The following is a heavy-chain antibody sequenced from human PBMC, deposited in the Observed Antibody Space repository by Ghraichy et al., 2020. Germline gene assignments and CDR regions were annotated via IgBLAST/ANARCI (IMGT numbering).Heavy chain of an antibody. D-gene: IGHD3-10*01. V-gene: IGHV4-59*08. CDR2: IYYSGST. Sequence: SETLSLTCTVSGGPISSYYWSWIRQPPGKGLEWIGYIYYSGSTNYNPSLKSRVTISVDTSKNQFSLKLSSVTAADTAVYYCARLGLWFGEPKWNWFDPWGQGTLVTVSS. J-gene: IGHJ5*02. CDR1: GGPISSYY. CDR3: ARLGLWFGEPKWNWFDP.